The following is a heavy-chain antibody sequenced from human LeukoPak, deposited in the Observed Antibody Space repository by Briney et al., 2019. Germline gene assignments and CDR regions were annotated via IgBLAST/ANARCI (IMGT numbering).Heavy chain of an antibody. V-gene: IGHV4-59*01. J-gene: IGHJ4*02. Sequence: SETLSLTCTVSGGSMSSYYWSWIRQPPGKGLEWIGYIYYSGSTNYNPSLKSRVTISVDTSKNQFSLKLSSVTAADTAVYYCASTLLAGPFDYWGQGTLVTVSS. D-gene: IGHD6-19*01. CDR2: IYYSGST. CDR1: GGSMSSYY. CDR3: ASTLLAGPFDY.